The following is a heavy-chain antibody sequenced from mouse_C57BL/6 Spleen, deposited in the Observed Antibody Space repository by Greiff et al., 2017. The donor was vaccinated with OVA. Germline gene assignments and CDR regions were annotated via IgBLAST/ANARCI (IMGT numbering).Heavy chain of an antibody. CDR1: GYAFSSSW. Sequence: VKLQESGPELVKPGASVKISCKASGYAFSSSWMNWVKQRPGKGLEWIGRIYPGDGDTNYNGKFKGKATLTADKSSSTAYMQLSSLTSEDSAVYFCARQLTGTVDYWGQGTTLTVSS. V-gene: IGHV1-82*01. CDR3: ARQLTGTVDY. J-gene: IGHJ2*01. D-gene: IGHD4-1*01. CDR2: IYPGDGDT.